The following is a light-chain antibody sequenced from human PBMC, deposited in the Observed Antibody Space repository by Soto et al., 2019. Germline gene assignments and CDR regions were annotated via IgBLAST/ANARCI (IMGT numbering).Light chain of an antibody. CDR1: SSDVGGYYS. CDR2: EVT. CDR3: SSYASSTNLAV. V-gene: IGLV2-8*01. Sequence: QSALTQPPSASGSPGQSVTISCTGTSSDVGGYYSVSWYQHHPGKAPKLMIYEVTKRPSGVPDRFSGPKSGSTASLTVSGLQADDEADYYCSSYASSTNLAVFGTGTKVTVL. J-gene: IGLJ1*01.